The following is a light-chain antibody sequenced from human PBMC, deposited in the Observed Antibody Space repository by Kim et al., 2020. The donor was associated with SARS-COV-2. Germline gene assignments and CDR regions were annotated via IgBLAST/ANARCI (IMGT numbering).Light chain of an antibody. CDR1: QSVTSTS. J-gene: IGKJ1*01. CDR3: QHYGSSVWT. Sequence: EFVLTQSPGTLSLSPGDRATLSCWASQSVTSTSLAWYQQKPGQVPRLLIHGASTRAAGIPDRFSGSGSGTDFTLTISRLEPEDFAVYYCQHYGSSVWTFGQGTKVDIK. V-gene: IGKV3-20*01. CDR2: GAS.